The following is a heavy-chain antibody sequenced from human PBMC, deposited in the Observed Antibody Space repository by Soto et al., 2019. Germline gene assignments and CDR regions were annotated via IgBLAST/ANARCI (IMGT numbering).Heavy chain of an antibody. V-gene: IGHV1-18*04. CDR2: ISAYNGNT. Sequence: ASVKVSCKASGYTFTSYGISWVRQAPGQGLEWMGWISAYNGNTDYAQKLQGRVTMTTDTSTSTAYMELRSLRSDDTAVYYCARFIRLGEFHHVDYWGQGTVVTVSS. D-gene: IGHD3-16*01. CDR3: ARFIRLGEFHHVDY. CDR1: GYTFTSYG. J-gene: IGHJ4*02.